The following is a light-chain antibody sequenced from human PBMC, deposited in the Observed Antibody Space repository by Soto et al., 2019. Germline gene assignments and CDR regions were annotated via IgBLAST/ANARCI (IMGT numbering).Light chain of an antibody. CDR3: AAWDDSLNGYV. J-gene: IGLJ1*01. CDR1: SSNIGSNT. V-gene: IGLV1-44*01. CDR2: SNK. Sequence: QSVLTQPPSASGTPGQRVPISCSGRSSNIGSNTVNWYQQLPGTAPKLLIYSNKQRPSGVPDRFSGSKSGTSASLAISGLQSEDEADYYCAAWDDSLNGYVFGTGTKVTVL.